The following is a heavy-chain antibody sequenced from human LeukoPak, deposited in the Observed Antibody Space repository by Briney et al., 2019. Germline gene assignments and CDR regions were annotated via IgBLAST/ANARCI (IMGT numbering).Heavy chain of an antibody. CDR1: GFTFSSYE. J-gene: IGHJ4*02. D-gene: IGHD3-10*01. CDR2: IRAGGGDT. V-gene: IGHV3-23*01. Sequence: GGSLRLSCAASGFTFSSYEMNWVRQAPGKGLDWVSTIRAGGGDTFFSDSVKGRFSISRDNSKNTLILQMDSLRADDTAIYYCAKILASGSGSYWGQGILVLVSS. CDR3: AKILASGSGSY.